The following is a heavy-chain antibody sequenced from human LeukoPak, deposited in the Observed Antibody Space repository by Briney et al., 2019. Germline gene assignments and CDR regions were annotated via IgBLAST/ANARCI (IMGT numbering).Heavy chain of an antibody. J-gene: IGHJ4*02. Sequence: ASVKVSCKASGYTFINYGITWVRQAPGLGLEWMGWISDYNGNTNYAQKFQGRVTITTDESTSTAYMELSSLRSEDTAVYYCASFVVTTSPSTFDYWGQGTLVTVSS. V-gene: IGHV1-18*01. D-gene: IGHD4-11*01. CDR3: ASFVVTTSPSTFDY. CDR2: ISDYNGNT. CDR1: GYTFINYG.